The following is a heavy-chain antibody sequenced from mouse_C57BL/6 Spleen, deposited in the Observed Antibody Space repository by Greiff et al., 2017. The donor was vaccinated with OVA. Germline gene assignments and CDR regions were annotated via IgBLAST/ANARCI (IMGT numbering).Heavy chain of an antibody. CDR2: IDPNSGGT. D-gene: IGHD1-1*01. J-gene: IGHJ1*03. V-gene: IGHV1-72*01. CDR3: AKGITTVVDPYWYFDV. Sequence: VQLQQPGAELVKPGASVKLSCKASGYTFTSYWMHWVKQRPGRGLEWIGRIDPNSGGTKYNEKFKSKATLTVDKPSSTAYMQLSSLTSEDSAVYYCAKGITTVVDPYWYFDVWGTGTTVTVSS. CDR1: GYTFTSYW.